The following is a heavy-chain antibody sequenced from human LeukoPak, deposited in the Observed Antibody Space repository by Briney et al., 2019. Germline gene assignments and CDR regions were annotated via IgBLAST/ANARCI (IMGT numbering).Heavy chain of an antibody. CDR3: ARTYYDFWSGYSLFDAFDI. J-gene: IGHJ3*02. D-gene: IGHD3-3*01. CDR1: GFTFSSYS. V-gene: IGHV3-21*01. Sequence: GGSLRLSCAASGFTFSSYSMNWVRQAPGKGLEWVSSISSSSSYIYYADSVKGRFTISRDNAKNSLYLQMNSLRAEDTAVYYCARTYYDFWSGYSLFDAFDIWGQGTMVTVSS. CDR2: ISSSSSYI.